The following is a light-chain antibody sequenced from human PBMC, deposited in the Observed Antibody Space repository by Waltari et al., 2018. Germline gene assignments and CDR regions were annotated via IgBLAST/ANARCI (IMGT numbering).Light chain of an antibody. J-gene: IGLJ3*02. CDR2: EVN. CDR1: SRDDGGYNY. Sequence: QSALTQPPSASGSPGQSVAIPCTGTSRDDGGYNYAFWYQQHPGKAPKLMIYEVNKRPSGVPDRFSGSKSGNTASLTVSGLQAEDEADYYCSSYAGSDIWVFGGGTRLTVL. CDR3: SSYAGSDIWV. V-gene: IGLV2-8*01.